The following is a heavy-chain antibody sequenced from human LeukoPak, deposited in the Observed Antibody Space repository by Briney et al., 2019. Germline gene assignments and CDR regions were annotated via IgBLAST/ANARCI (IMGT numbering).Heavy chain of an antibody. V-gene: IGHV3-7*04. CDR3: ARVVTWFDP. Sequence: GGPLRLPCAASGFTFSSFWMSWVPQAPGKGLGWVAHIKEDGSMLSYVDSVKGRFTISRDNAKNSVYLQMNSLRAEDTAVYYCARVVTWFDPWGQGSLVTVSS. CDR2: IKEDGSML. CDR1: GFTFSSFW. J-gene: IGHJ5*02.